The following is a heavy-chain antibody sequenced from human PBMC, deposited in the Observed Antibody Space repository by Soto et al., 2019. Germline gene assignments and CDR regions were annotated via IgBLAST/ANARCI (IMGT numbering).Heavy chain of an antibody. CDR2: VSATAGTT. Sequence: DVQLVDSVGGVVQAGGSLRLSGAASGFTFRNYSMSVVRQAPGKGLEWVSLVSATAGTTYYTDSVKGRFTISRDNYRNTVYLKMNSLRADDTAVYYCAKDRLAGGFDYWGQGTLVTVSS. V-gene: IGHV3-23*04. CDR1: GFTFRNYS. J-gene: IGHJ4*02. D-gene: IGHD1-26*01. CDR3: AKDRLAGGFDY.